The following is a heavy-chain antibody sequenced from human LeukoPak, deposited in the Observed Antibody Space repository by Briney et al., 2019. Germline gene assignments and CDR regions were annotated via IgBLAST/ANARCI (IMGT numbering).Heavy chain of an antibody. CDR1: GGSISSSSYY. CDR2: IYYSGST. Sequence: PSETLSLTCTVSGGSISSSSYYWGWIRQPPGKGLEWIGSIYYSGSTYYNPSLKSRVTISVDTSKNQFSLKLSSVTAADTAVYYCARETGDYSSSWYLDYWGQGTLVTVSS. CDR3: ARETGDYSSSWYLDY. D-gene: IGHD6-13*01. V-gene: IGHV4-39*07. J-gene: IGHJ4*02.